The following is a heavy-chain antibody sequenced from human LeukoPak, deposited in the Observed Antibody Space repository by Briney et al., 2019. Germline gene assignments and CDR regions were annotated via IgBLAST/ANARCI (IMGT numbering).Heavy chain of an antibody. V-gene: IGHV3-23*01. CDR2: ISGSGGST. J-gene: IGHJ4*02. CDR3: ASTEGVPY. Sequence: GGSLRLSCAASGFTFSSYGMSWVRQAPGKGLEWVSAISGSGGSTYCADSVKGRFTISRDNSKNTLYLQMNSLRAEDTAGYYCASTEGVPYWGQGTLVTVSS. D-gene: IGHD3-10*01. CDR1: GFTFSSYG.